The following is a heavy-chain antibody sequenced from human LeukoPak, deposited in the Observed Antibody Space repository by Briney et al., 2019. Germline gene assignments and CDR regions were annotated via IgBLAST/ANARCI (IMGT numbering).Heavy chain of an antibody. CDR1: GFTFSNYA. Sequence: PGGCLRLSCAASGFTFSNYAMHWVRQAPGRGLEWVTFIRYDGSNKYYAESVKGRFTISRDNSKNTLYLQMSSLRAEDTAVYYCAKAIHSSSSGVVDYWGQATLVTVSS. J-gene: IGHJ4*02. D-gene: IGHD6-6*01. V-gene: IGHV3-30*02. CDR2: IRYDGSNK. CDR3: AKAIHSSSSGVVDY.